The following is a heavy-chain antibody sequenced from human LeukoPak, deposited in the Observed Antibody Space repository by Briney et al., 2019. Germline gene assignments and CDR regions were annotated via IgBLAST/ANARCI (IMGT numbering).Heavy chain of an antibody. V-gene: IGHV4-39*01. D-gene: IGHD2-21*02. J-gene: IGHJ4*02. CDR2: FHYSGST. CDR1: GGSISSSSYY. CDR3: ASLVVVVVTASEIDY. Sequence: SETLSLTCTVSGGSISSSSYYWGWIRQPPGKGLEWIGSFHYSGSTYYNPSLKSRVTISGDTSKNQFSLKLRSVTAADTAVYYCASLVVVVVTASEIDYWGQGTLVTVSS.